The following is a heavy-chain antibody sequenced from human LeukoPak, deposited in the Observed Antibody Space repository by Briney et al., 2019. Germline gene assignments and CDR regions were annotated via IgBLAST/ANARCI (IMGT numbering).Heavy chain of an antibody. CDR1: GFTFSSYA. V-gene: IGHV3-53*01. CDR2: IYSGGST. J-gene: IGHJ4*02. D-gene: IGHD4-17*01. CDR3: ARVVDHDYRDYYLDY. Sequence: GGSLRLSCAASGFTFSSYAMHWVRQAPGKGLECISVIYSGGSTDYADSVKGRLTISRDNSKNTLYLQMNSLRAEDTAVYYCARVVDHDYRDYYLDYWGQGTLVTVSS.